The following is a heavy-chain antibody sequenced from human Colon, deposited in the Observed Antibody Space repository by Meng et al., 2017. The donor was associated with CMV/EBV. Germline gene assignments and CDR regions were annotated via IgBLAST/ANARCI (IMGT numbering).Heavy chain of an antibody. CDR1: TFNFNDYE. J-gene: IGHJ6*02. D-gene: IGHD6-13*01. Sequence: GESLKISCAASTFNFNDYEMNWVRQAPGRGLEWISYISGSCSLIPYADSVRGRFIISRDNAKKSLYLQMNSLRAEDTAVYYCARRNSSSWYRNNYHAMDVWGQGTTVTVSS. CDR3: ARRNSSSWYRNNYHAMDV. CDR2: ISGSCSLI. V-gene: IGHV3-48*03.